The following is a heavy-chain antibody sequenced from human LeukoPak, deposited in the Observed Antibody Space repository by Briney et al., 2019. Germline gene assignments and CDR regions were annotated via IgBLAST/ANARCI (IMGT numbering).Heavy chain of an antibody. CDR2: IKPRFSGT. CDR3: ARQFGPTDAFDI. V-gene: IGHV1-2*02. J-gene: IGHJ3*02. Sequence: ASVKVSCKASGITIAGYDVHWVRRAPGQGLEWMGRIKPRFSGTNHAEKFQGRVTMTRDTSMTTAYMELSSLTSDDTAVYYCARQFGPTDAFDIWGQGTMVTVSS. D-gene: IGHD3-16*01. CDR1: GITIAGYD.